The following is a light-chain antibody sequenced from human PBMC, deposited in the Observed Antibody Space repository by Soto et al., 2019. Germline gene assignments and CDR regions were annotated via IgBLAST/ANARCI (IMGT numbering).Light chain of an antibody. Sequence: DIVMTQSPDSLAVSLGERATINCKSSQSVLYSSNNKNYLVWYQQKPGQPPKFLIYWASTRESGVPDRFSGSGSGTDFTLTISSLQAEDVAVYYCQQYYSSPYTFGQGTKLEIK. V-gene: IGKV4-1*01. CDR1: QSVLYSSNNKNY. CDR3: QQYYSSPYT. CDR2: WAS. J-gene: IGKJ2*01.